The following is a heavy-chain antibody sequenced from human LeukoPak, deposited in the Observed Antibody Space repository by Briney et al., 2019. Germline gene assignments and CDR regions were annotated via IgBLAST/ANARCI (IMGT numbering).Heavy chain of an antibody. J-gene: IGHJ4*02. V-gene: IGHV1-69*13. CDR2: IIPIFGTA. CDR3: AKGAVGLTKYFDY. D-gene: IGHD3-22*01. Sequence: ASVKVSCKASGGTFSSYAISWVRQAPGQGLEWMGGIIPIFGTANYAQKFQGRVTITADESTSTAYMELSSLRSEDTAVYYCAKGAVGLTKYFDYWGQGALVTVSS. CDR1: GGTFSSYA.